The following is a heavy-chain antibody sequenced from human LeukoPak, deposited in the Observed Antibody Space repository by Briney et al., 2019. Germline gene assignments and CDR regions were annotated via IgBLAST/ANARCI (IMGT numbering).Heavy chain of an antibody. J-gene: IGHJ2*01. Sequence: ASVKVSCKASGYTFTSYDINLVRQATGQGLEGMGWMNLNSGNTGYAQKFQGRVTITRNTSISTAHMELSSLRSEDTAVYYCARGLGSYYHWYFDLWGRGTLVTVSS. D-gene: IGHD1-26*01. CDR2: MNLNSGNT. CDR3: ARGLGSYYHWYFDL. CDR1: GYTFTSYD. V-gene: IGHV1-8*03.